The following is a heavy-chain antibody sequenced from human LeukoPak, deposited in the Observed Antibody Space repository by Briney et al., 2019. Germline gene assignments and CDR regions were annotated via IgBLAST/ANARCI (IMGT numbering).Heavy chain of an antibody. Sequence: GGSLRLSCAASGFTFSSYSMNWVRQAPGKGLEWVSSISSSSSYIYYADSVKGRFTISRDNAKNSLYLQMNSLRAEDTAVYYCARVPNILRLLEWFAFDIWGQGTMVTVSS. CDR1: GFTFSSYS. J-gene: IGHJ3*02. D-gene: IGHD3-3*01. CDR2: ISSSSSYI. V-gene: IGHV3-21*01. CDR3: ARVPNILRLLEWFAFDI.